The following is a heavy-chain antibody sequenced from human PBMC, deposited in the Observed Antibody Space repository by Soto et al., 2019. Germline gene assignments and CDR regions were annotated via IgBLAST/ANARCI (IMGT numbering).Heavy chain of an antibody. V-gene: IGHV3-13*05. D-gene: IGHD3-22*01. Sequence: GGSLRLSCAASGFTFSIYDMHWVRQATGKGLEWVSAIGTAGDPYYPGSVKGRFTISRENAKNSSYLQMNSLTAGDTAVYYCARGYYDSNGYYQFDYWGQGTLVTVSS. CDR3: ARGYYDSNGYYQFDY. CDR1: GFTFSIYD. CDR2: IGTAGDP. J-gene: IGHJ4*02.